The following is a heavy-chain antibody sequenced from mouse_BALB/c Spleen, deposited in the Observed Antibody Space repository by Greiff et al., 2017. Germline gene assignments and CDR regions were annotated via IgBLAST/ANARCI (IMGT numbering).Heavy chain of an antibody. D-gene: IGHD2-4*01. CDR3: AGDDYTYAMDY. Sequence: DVHLVESGGGLVQPGGSLKLSCAASGFTFSSYTMHWVRQTPEKGLEWVAYISNGGGSTYYPDTVKGRFTISRDNAKNTQYLQMSSLKSEDTAMYCCAGDDYTYAMDYWGQGTSVTVSS. CDR2: ISNGGGST. J-gene: IGHJ4*01. V-gene: IGHV5-12-2*01. CDR1: GFTFSSYT.